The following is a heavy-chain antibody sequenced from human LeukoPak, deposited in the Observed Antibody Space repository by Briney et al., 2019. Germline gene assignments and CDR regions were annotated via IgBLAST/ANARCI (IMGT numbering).Heavy chain of an antibody. Sequence: GGSLRLSCAASGFTFSSCGMHWVRQAPGKGLEWVAVISYDGSNKYYAGSVKGRFTISRDNSKSTLYLQMNSLRAEDTAVYYCARVRPGSNYVGFDYWGQGTLVTVSS. CDR1: GFTFSSCG. V-gene: IGHV3-33*05. J-gene: IGHJ4*02. D-gene: IGHD4-11*01. CDR2: ISYDGSNK. CDR3: ARVRPGSNYVGFDY.